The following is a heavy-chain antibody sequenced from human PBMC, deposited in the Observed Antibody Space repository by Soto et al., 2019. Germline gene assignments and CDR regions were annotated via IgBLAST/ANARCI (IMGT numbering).Heavy chain of an antibody. CDR1: GGSISSYY. Sequence: PSETLSLTCTVSGGSISSYYWSWIRQPPGKGLEWIGYIYYSGSTNYNPSLKSRVTISVDTSKNQFSLKLSSVTAADTAVYYCARLADFWSGYNYYYYMDVWGKGTTVTVSS. CDR3: ARLADFWSGYNYYYYMDV. D-gene: IGHD3-3*01. V-gene: IGHV4-59*08. J-gene: IGHJ6*03. CDR2: IYYSGST.